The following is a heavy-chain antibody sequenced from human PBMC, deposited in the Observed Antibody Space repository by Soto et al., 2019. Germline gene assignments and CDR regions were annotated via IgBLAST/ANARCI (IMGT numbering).Heavy chain of an antibody. D-gene: IGHD3-10*01. V-gene: IGHV1-18*01. CDR1: GYTFTSYG. CDR3: AMGYLWFGELLEELDY. Sequence: QVQLVQSGAEVKKPGASVKVSCKASGYTFTSYGISWVRQAPGQGLEWMGWISDYNGNTNYAQKLQGRVTMTTDTPTRTDYMELRSLRSYDTAVYYCAMGYLWFGELLEELDYWCQGTLDTVSS. J-gene: IGHJ4*02. CDR2: ISDYNGNT.